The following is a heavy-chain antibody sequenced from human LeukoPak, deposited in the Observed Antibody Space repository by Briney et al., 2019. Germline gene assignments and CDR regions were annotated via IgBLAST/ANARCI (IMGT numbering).Heavy chain of an antibody. D-gene: IGHD6-19*01. CDR2: IKSTNDGATT. CDR3: TSSGWYTDHRWFDP. Sequence: GGSLRLSCAASGFTFSKAWMSWVRQAPGKGLEWVGRIKSTNDGATTDYAASVKGRFTISRNDSRDTLYLQMNTLKSEDTAVYYCTSSGWYTDHRWFDPWGQGTLVTVSS. J-gene: IGHJ5*02. CDR1: GFTFSKAW. V-gene: IGHV3-15*01.